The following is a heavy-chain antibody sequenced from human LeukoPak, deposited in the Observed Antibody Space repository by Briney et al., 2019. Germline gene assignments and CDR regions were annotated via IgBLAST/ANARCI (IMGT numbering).Heavy chain of an antibody. Sequence: PSETLSLTCTVSGCSVSSGYYWGWIRQPPGKGLEWIGEINHSGSTNCSPSLKTRVTISVDTSKNQFSLKLSSVTAADTAVYYCARDRPGTSDAFDIWGQGTMVTVSS. J-gene: IGHJ3*02. CDR2: INHSGST. V-gene: IGHV4-38-2*02. CDR3: ARDRPGTSDAFDI. D-gene: IGHD6-6*01. CDR1: GCSVSSGYY.